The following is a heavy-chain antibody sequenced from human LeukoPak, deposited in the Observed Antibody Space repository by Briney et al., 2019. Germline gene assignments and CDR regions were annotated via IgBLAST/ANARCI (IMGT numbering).Heavy chain of an antibody. CDR3: ARVRDGYNYAGYYYYMDV. Sequence: PSETLSLTCTVSGGSISSSSYYWGWIRQPPGKGLEWIGYIYYSGSTNYNPSLKSRVTISVDTSKNQYSLKLSSVTAADTAVYYCARVRDGYNYAGYYYYMDVWGKGTTVTVSS. CDR1: GGSISSSSYY. CDR2: IYYSGST. J-gene: IGHJ6*03. V-gene: IGHV4-61*05. D-gene: IGHD5-24*01.